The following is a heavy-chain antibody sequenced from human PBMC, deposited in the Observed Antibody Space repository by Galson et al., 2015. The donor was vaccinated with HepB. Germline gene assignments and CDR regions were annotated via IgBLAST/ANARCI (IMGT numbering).Heavy chain of an antibody. D-gene: IGHD6-19*01. V-gene: IGHV3-7*01. J-gene: IGHJ4*02. CDR2: INEDGSYQ. CDR1: GFIFSTYL. CDR3: ATRGQAMAD. Sequence: SLRLSCAVSGFIFSTYLMTWVRQAPGKGLEWVANINEDGSYQNYLDSVKGRFTISRDNAKNSLFLQMNSLRAEDTAVYYCATRGQAMADWGQGTLVTVSS.